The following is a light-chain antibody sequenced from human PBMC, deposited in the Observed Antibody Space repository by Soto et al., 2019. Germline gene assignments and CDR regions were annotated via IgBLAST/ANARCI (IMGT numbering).Light chain of an antibody. CDR2: EVS. V-gene: IGLV2-8*01. J-gene: IGLJ1*01. CDR1: SSDVGGYNY. CDR3: TSYAGSNHFL. Sequence: QSALTQPPSASGSPGQSVTISCTGTSSDVGGYNYVSWYQQHPGKAPKLMIYEVSKRPSGVPDRFSGSKSGNTASLTVSGLQSEEEAAYYFTSYAGSNHFLFGTGTKVTVL.